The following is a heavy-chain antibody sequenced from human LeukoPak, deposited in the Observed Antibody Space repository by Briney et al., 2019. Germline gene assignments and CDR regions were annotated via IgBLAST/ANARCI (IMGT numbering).Heavy chain of an antibody. J-gene: IGHJ3*02. CDR3: ASGNYYDSSEAGAFDI. CDR1: GGSISSYY. D-gene: IGHD3-22*01. V-gene: IGHV4-59*01. CDR2: IYYSGST. Sequence: ASETLSLTCTVSGGSISSYYWSWIRQPPGKGLEWIGYIYYSGSTNYNPSLKSRVTISVDTSKNQFSLKLSSVTAADTAVYYCASGNYYDSSEAGAFDIWGQGTMVTVSS.